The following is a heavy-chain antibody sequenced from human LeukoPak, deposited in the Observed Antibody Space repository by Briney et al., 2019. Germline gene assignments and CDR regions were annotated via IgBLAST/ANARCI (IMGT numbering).Heavy chain of an antibody. CDR3: AKGGRRGLGNPYYYGMDA. Sequence: GGSLRLSCAASGFRLHDYAMHWVRQAPGKGLEWVSLIDWDGGDIYYVDSVKGRFTVSRDNSKNSLYLQMDSLRPEDTALYFCAKGGRRGLGNPYYYGMDAWGQGTTVTVSS. D-gene: IGHD3-10*01. CDR2: IDWDGGDI. J-gene: IGHJ6*02. CDR1: GFRLHDYA. V-gene: IGHV3-43D*03.